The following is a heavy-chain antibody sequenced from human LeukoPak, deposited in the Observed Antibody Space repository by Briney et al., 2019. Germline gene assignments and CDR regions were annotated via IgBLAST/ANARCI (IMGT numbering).Heavy chain of an antibody. CDR3: ARGRERGSSSSFTDY. Sequence: GASVKVSCEASGYTFTSYDINWVRQATGQGLEWMGRMNPNSGNTGYAQKFQGRVTITRNTSISTTYMELSSLRFEDTAVYYCARGRERGSSSSFTDYWGQGTLVIVSS. CDR2: MNPNSGNT. CDR1: GYTFTSYD. D-gene: IGHD6-6*01. V-gene: IGHV1-8*03. J-gene: IGHJ4*02.